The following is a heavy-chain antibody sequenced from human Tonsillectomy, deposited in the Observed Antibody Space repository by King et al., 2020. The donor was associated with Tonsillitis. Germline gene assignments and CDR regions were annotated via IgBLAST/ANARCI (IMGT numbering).Heavy chain of an antibody. CDR3: AKDHGTGTYYYYYMDV. CDR2: ISNDGDKK. Sequence: VQLVESGGGVVQPGRSLRLSRAASGFTFSSYAMHWVRQAPGKGLEWLAVISNDGDKKYYGDSTKGRFTISRDNSKNTLYLQMNSLRAEDTAVFYCAKDHGTGTYYYYYMDVWGKGTTVTVSS. V-gene: IGHV3-30*04. J-gene: IGHJ6*03. CDR1: GFTFSSYA. D-gene: IGHD3/OR15-3a*01.